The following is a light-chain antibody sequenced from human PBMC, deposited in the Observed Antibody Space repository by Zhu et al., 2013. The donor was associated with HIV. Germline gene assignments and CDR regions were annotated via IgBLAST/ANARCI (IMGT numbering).Light chain of an antibody. CDR3: QQYGNSPLT. CDR1: QFVGSSTF. Sequence: DIVLTQSPGTLSLSPGDTATLSCRASQFVGSSTFLAWYQQKRGQAPRLLIYDASSRATGIPDRFRGSGSGTDFTLTISRLEPEDFAVYFCQQYGNSPLTFGGGTTVEI. CDR2: DAS. J-gene: IGKJ4*01. V-gene: IGKV3-20*01.